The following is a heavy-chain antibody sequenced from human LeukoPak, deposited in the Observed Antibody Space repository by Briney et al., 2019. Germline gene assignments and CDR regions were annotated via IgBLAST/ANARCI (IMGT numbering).Heavy chain of an antibody. D-gene: IGHD2-2*03. Sequence: GGSLRLSCVASGFTFSNYAMSWVRQAPGKGLEWIAALNGGGTFFQYSVRGRFTISRGNSKNTLYLQLNSLRGDDTVVYYCVKEVTGYGSFDYWGPGTLVTVSS. J-gene: IGHJ4*02. V-gene: IGHV3-23*01. CDR2: LNGGGT. CDR3: VKEVTGYGSFDY. CDR1: GFTFSNYA.